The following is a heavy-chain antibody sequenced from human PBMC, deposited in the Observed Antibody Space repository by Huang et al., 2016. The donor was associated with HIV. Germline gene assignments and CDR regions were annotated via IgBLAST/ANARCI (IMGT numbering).Heavy chain of an antibody. D-gene: IGHD2-21*01. CDR1: GDSITSRMNYY. J-gene: IGHJ4*02. Sequence: QVQLQESGPGLVKPSQTLSLICSVSGDSITSRMNYYWTWVRQPAGQGLEYVGLIYAPGTTYSNPPLKTRGSISLDTSKNQFSLRLTSMTAADTAVYYCARATYRDFEYSFDFWGQGILVTVSS. CDR2: IYAPGTT. CDR3: ARATYRDFEYSFDF. V-gene: IGHV4-61*09.